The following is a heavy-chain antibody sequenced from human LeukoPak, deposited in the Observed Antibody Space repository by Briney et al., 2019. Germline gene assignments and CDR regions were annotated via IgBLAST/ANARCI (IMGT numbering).Heavy chain of an antibody. D-gene: IGHD3-22*01. J-gene: IGHJ4*02. CDR3: AKDPQDFYGSSGYRPERY. V-gene: IGHV3-23*01. CDR2: ISGSGGST. Sequence: GGSLRLSCAASRFTFTNYWMNWVRQAPGKGLEWVSAISGSGGSTYYADSVKGRFTISRDNSKNTLYLQMNSLRPEDTGVYYCAKDPQDFYGSSGYRPERYWGQGTLVTVSS. CDR1: RFTFTNYW.